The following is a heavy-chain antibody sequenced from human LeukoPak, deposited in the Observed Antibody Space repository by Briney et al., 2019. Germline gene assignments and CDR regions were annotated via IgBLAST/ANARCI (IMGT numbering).Heavy chain of an antibody. J-gene: IGHJ5*02. CDR1: GGTFSSYA. Sequence: SVKVSCKASGGTFSSYAISWVRQAPGQGLEWMGGIIPIFGTANYAQKFQGRVTITADESTSTTYMELSSLRSEDTAVYYCAGVGATTSSEFDPWGQGTLVTVSS. CDR3: AGVGATTSSEFDP. V-gene: IGHV1-69*13. D-gene: IGHD1-26*01. CDR2: IIPIFGTA.